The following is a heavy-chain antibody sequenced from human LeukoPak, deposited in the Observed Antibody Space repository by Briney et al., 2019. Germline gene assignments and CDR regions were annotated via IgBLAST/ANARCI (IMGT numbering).Heavy chain of an antibody. CDR2: INHSGST. D-gene: IGHD5-18*01. V-gene: IGHV4-34*01. CDR3: ARRIQLDYYYGMDV. CDR1: GGSFSGYY. Sequence: SETLSLTCAVDGGSFSGYYWSWIRQPPGKGLEWIGEINHSGSTNYNPSLKSRVTISVDTSKNQFSLKLSSVTAADTAVYYCARRIQLDYYYGMDVWRQGTTVTVSS. J-gene: IGHJ6*02.